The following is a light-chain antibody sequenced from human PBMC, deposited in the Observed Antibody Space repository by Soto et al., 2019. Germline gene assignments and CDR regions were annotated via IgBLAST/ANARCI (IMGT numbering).Light chain of an antibody. J-gene: IGKJ5*01. CDR1: QIGLHSNGYNY. CDR3: MQALQTPIT. V-gene: IGKV2-28*01. Sequence: DIVMTQSPLSLPVTPGEPASISCSASQIGLHSNGYNYLDWYLQKPGQSQQLLIYLGSNRASGVPDRFSGSGSGTDFTLKISRVEAEDVGVYYCMQALQTPITYGQGTRLEI. CDR2: LGS.